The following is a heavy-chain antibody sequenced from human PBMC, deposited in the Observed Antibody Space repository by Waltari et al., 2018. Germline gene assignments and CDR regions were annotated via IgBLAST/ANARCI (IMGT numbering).Heavy chain of an antibody. J-gene: IGHJ6*02. CDR1: GVTFSTYE. CDR3: ARDNGDYLFYYYGMDV. D-gene: IGHD4-17*01. V-gene: IGHV3-48*03. CDR2: ISSSGTTM. Sequence: EVQLVESGGGLVPPGGSLRLSCVASGVTFSTYEMNWVRQAPGKGLEWVSYISSSGTTMYYADSVKGRFTISRDNAKNSLYLQMNSLRAEDTAVYYCARDNGDYLFYYYGMDVWGQGTTVTVSS.